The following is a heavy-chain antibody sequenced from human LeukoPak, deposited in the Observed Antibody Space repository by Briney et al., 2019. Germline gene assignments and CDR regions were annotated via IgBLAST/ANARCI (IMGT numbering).Heavy chain of an antibody. CDR1: GFTVSNNY. D-gene: IGHD2-15*01. J-gene: IGHJ4*02. CDR2: IYAAGTT. Sequence: PGGSLRLSCAASGFTVSNNYMSWVRQAPGKGLEWVSLIYAAGTTYYADSVKGRFTISRDNFKNTLYLQMNSLRAEDTAVYYCARSLVYCSGGSCYSGYFDYWGQGTLVTVSS. V-gene: IGHV3-53*01. CDR3: ARSLVYCSGGSCYSGYFDY.